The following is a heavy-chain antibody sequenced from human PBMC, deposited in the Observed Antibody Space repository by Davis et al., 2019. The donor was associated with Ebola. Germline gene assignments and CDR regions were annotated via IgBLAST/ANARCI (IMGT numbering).Heavy chain of an antibody. CDR2: IDPSDSDI. CDR3: ARHASYCSGGSCYPVRGMDV. V-gene: IGHV5-51*01. Sequence: GESLKISCEASGYTFSTYWIGWVRQTPAKGLEWVGIIDPSDSDIRYGPSFEGQVTISADKSISTAYLQWSSLKASDTAMYYCARHASYCSGGSCYPVRGMDVWGQGTTVTVSS. J-gene: IGHJ6*02. D-gene: IGHD2-15*01. CDR1: GYTFSTYW.